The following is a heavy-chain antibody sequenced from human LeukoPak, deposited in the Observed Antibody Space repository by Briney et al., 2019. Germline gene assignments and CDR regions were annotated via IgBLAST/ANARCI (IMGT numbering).Heavy chain of an antibody. V-gene: IGHV4-34*01. Sequence: SETLSLTCAVYSGSFSGYYWSWIRQPPGKGLEWIGEINHSGSTNYSPSLKSRVTISVDTSKNQFSLKLSSVTAADTAVYYCAREMMVDTAMALFGYWGQGTLVTVSS. CDR1: SGSFSGYY. CDR2: INHSGST. J-gene: IGHJ4*02. CDR3: AREMMVDTAMALFGY. D-gene: IGHD5-18*01.